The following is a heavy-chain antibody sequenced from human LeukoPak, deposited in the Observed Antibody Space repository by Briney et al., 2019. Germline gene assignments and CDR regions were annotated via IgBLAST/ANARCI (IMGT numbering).Heavy chain of an antibody. CDR1: GFTFSSYA. Sequence: GRSLRLSCAASGFTFSSYAMHWVRQAPGKGLEWVAVIWYDGSSKYYADSVKGRFTISRDNSKNTLYLQMNSLRAEDTAVYYCARETLTYFYDSGSRHWGQGTLVTVSS. CDR2: IWYDGSSK. J-gene: IGHJ4*02. D-gene: IGHD3-10*01. CDR3: ARETLTYFYDSGSRH. V-gene: IGHV3-33*01.